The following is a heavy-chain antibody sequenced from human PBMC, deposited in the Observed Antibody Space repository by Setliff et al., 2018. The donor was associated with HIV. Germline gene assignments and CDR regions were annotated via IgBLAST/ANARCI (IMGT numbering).Heavy chain of an antibody. J-gene: IGHJ4*01. D-gene: IGHD2-15*01. Sequence: LSGGSLRLSCEASGFTVSSSYMAWVRQAPGKGLEWVSNTKFDGSESYYVDSVKGRFTISRDNSKNTLYLQMNSLRAEDTAVYYCAKDGISGGAYPPYYFDYWGHGTLVTVSS. CDR1: GFTVSSSY. CDR3: AKDGISGGAYPPYYFDY. CDR2: TKFDGSES. V-gene: IGHV3-7*03.